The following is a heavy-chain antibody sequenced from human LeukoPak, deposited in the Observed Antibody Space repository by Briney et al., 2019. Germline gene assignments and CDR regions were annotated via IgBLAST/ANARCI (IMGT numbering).Heavy chain of an antibody. CDR3: AKQECISGGNCYSAMHY. CDR1: GFTFSRYG. Sequence: GGSLRLSCAASGFTFSRYGMSWVRQAPGKGLEWVSSITGSDDSTYYADSVKGRFTISRDNSKNTLYLQMNSLRAEDTAIYYCAKQECISGGNCYSAMHYWGQGTLVTVSS. D-gene: IGHD2-15*01. CDR2: ITGSDDST. J-gene: IGHJ4*02. V-gene: IGHV3-23*01.